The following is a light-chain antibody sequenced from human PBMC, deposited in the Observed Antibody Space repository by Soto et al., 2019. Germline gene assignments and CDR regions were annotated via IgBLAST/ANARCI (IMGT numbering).Light chain of an antibody. CDR2: GAS. CDR1: QSIGSY. Sequence: DIQMTQSPSSLSASLGDRVTITCRASQSIGSYLNWYQQEPGKAPKLLIYGASSLQSEVPSRFSGSGSGTDFTLTISSLQPEDFATYYCQQSYSTPRTFGQGTKVEIK. V-gene: IGKV1-39*01. J-gene: IGKJ1*01. CDR3: QQSYSTPRT.